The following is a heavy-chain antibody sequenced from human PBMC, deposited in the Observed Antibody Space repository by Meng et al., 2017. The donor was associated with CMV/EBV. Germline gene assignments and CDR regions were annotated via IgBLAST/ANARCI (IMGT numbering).Heavy chain of an antibody. CDR2: IIPIFGTA. CDR1: GGTFSSYA. D-gene: IGHD6-13*01. CDR3: ARDQLEGYSSSWYVGDGMDV. Sequence: SVKVSCKASGGTFSSYAISWVRQAPGQGLEWMGGIIPIFGTANYAQKFQGRVTITTDESTSTAYMELSSLRSEDTAVYYCARDQLEGYSSSWYVGDGMDVWGQGTTVTVS. J-gene: IGHJ6*02. V-gene: IGHV1-69*05.